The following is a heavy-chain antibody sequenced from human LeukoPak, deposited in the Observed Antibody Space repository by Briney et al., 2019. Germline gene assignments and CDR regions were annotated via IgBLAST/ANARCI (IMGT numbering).Heavy chain of an antibody. CDR3: ARCTWGDYLAYFDY. D-gene: IGHD4-17*01. V-gene: IGHV3-20*04. CDR2: INWNGGST. Sequence: GGSLRLSCAASGFTFDDYGMSWVRQAPGKGLEWVSGINWNGGSTGYADSVKGRFSISRDNAKNSLYLQMNSLRAEDTALYYCARCTWGDYLAYFDYWGQGTLVTVSS. J-gene: IGHJ4*02. CDR1: GFTFDDYG.